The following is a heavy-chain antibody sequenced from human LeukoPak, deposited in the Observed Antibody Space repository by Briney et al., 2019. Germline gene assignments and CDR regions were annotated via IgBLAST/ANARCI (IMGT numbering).Heavy chain of an antibody. D-gene: IGHD3-3*01. V-gene: IGHV1-2*02. CDR3: ARGKVRFLESDIDY. CDR2: INPSGGST. Sequence: ASVKVSCKASGYTFTSYYMHWVRQAPGQGLEWMGIINPSGGSTNYAQKFQGRVTMTRDTSISTAYMELSRLRSDDTAVYYCARGKVRFLESDIDYWGQGTLVTVSS. J-gene: IGHJ4*02. CDR1: GYTFTSYY.